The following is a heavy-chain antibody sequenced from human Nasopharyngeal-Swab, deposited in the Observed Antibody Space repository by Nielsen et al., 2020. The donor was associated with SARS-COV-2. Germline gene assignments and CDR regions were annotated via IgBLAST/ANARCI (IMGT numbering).Heavy chain of an antibody. J-gene: IGHJ4*02. V-gene: IGHV3-74*01. CDR2: INSDVSST. CDR1: GFTFSSYW. D-gene: IGHD1-26*01. CDR3: ARDTHWELRFDY. Sequence: GESLKISCAASGFTFSSYWMHWVRQAPGKGLVWVSRINSDVSSTSYADSVKGRFTISRDNAKNTLYLQMNSLRAEDTAVYYCARDTHWELRFDYWGQGTLVTVSS.